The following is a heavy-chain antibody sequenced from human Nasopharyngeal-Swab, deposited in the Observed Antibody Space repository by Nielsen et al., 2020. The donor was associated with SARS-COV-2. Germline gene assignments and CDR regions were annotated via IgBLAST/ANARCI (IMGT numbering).Heavy chain of an antibody. V-gene: IGHV4-39*01. Sequence: SETLSLTCTVSGGSISSSSSYWGWIRQPPGKGLEWIGSIYYSGSTYYNPSLKSRVTISVDTSKNQFSLKLSSVTAADTAVYYCARRHSSSWYSSGRAFDYWGQGTPVTVSS. CDR1: GGSISSSSSY. CDR3: ARRHSSSWYSSGRAFDY. D-gene: IGHD6-13*01. J-gene: IGHJ4*02. CDR2: IYYSGST.